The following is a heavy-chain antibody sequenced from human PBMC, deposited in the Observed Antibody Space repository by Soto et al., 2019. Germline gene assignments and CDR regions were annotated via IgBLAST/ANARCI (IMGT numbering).Heavy chain of an antibody. Sequence: SETLSLTCTVSGDSNSSYYWSWIRQSPGKGLEWIGYISHSGSTTYNPSLKSRVTISVDRSKNQFSLTLSSVTAADTAVYYCARVPDYWGQGTLVTVSS. CDR2: ISHSGST. V-gene: IGHV4-59*12. J-gene: IGHJ4*02. CDR3: ARVPDY. CDR1: GDSNSSYY.